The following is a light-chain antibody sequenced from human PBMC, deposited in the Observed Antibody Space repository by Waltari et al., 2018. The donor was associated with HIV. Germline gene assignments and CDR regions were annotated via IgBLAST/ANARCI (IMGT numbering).Light chain of an antibody. V-gene: IGKV3-15*01. CDR3: QQYNNWPYN. Sequence: EIVMTQSPAIMPVSPGDRATHTCRASQTIGSNLAWYQQKPGQAPRLLIFGASTRATNIPDRFSGSGSRTEFTLTISSLQSEDFAVYFCQQYNNWPYNFGQGTKLEIQ. CDR2: GAS. J-gene: IGKJ2*01. CDR1: QTIGSN.